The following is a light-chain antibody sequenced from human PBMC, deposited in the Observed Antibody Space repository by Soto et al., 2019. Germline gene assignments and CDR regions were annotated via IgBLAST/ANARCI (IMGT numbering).Light chain of an antibody. Sequence: DLQMTQSPSSLSASVGDRVTITCRASQGISSDLVWFQQRPGKAPNSLIYAASSLRSGVPSRFSGSGSGTDFTLTISSLQPEDFTTYYCQQYHTYPLTFGGGTKVEIK. CDR3: QQYHTYPLT. V-gene: IGKV1-16*01. J-gene: IGKJ4*01. CDR1: QGISSD. CDR2: AAS.